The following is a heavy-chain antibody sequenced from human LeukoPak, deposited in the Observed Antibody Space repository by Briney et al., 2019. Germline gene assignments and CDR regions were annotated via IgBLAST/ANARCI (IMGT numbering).Heavy chain of an antibody. D-gene: IGHD3-10*01. V-gene: IGHV4-61*02. CDR3: ARGTVRPY. CDR1: GGSISSDSYY. CDR2: IYTSGST. Sequence: PSETLSLTCTVSGGSISSDSYYWSWIRQPAGKGLEWIVRIYTSGSTNYNPSLKSRVTISVDTSKNQFSLKLSSVTAADTAVYYCARGTVRPYWGQGTLVTVFS. J-gene: IGHJ4*02.